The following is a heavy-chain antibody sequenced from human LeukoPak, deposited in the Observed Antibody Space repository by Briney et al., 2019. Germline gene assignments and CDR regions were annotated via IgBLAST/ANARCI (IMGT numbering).Heavy chain of an antibody. V-gene: IGHV3-30*04. CDR1: GFTFSSYA. Sequence: PGRSLRLSCAASGFTFSSYAMHWVRQAPGKGLEWVAVISYDGSNKYYADSVKGRFTISRDNSKNSLYLQMNSLRAEDTALYYCAKDSYSYGSSMSYWGQGTLVTVSS. CDR3: AKDSYSYGSSMSY. J-gene: IGHJ4*02. CDR2: ISYDGSNK. D-gene: IGHD5-18*01.